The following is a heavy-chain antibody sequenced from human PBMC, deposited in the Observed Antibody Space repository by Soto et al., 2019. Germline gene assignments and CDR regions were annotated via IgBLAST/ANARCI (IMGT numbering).Heavy chain of an antibody. J-gene: IGHJ4*02. CDR2: IYWDDDM. CDR3: VHSGLTSLGDS. Sequence: QITLKESGPPLVKPTQTLTLTCTFSGFSLSTYGVGVAWIRQPPGKALEWLALIYWDDDMSYSPSLRNRLTVTKDTSKDQVVLTMTKVDPMDTGTYYWVHSGLTSLGDSWGQGTGVTVSS. CDR1: GFSLSTYGVG. D-gene: IGHD2-2*01. V-gene: IGHV2-5*02.